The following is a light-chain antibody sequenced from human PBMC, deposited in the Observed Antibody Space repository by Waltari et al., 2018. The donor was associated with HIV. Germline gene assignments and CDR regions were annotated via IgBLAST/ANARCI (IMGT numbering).Light chain of an antibody. Sequence: DIQMNPSTSSLSVSVGDRVTITCRASHDIRNYLAWFQQRPGEAPKSLIYAASTLQIGFPSNGGGSGSETYFTLTTNGRQAEDSATYDCQQYISDPRTFGQGTRLDMK. V-gene: IGKV1-16*02. CDR2: AAS. J-gene: IGKJ5*01. CDR3: QQYISDPRT. CDR1: HDIRNY.